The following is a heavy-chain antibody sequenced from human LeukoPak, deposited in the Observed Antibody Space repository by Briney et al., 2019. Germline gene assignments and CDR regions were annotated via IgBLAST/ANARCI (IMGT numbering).Heavy chain of an antibody. Sequence: GESLKISCKGSGYSFTSYWIGWVRQMPGKGLEWMGIIYPGDSDTRYSPSFQGQVTISADKSISTAYLQWSSLKASDTAMYYCASSGSSNINRDAFDIWGQGTMVTVSS. CDR2: IYPGDSDT. D-gene: IGHD4-4*01. J-gene: IGHJ3*02. CDR3: ASSGSSNINRDAFDI. CDR1: GYSFTSYW. V-gene: IGHV5-51*01.